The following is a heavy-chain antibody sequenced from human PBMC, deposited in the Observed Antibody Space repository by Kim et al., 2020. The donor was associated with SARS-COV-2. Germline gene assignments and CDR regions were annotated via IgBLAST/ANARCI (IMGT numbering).Heavy chain of an antibody. V-gene: IGHV4-31*03. CDR1: GGSISSGGYY. D-gene: IGHD6-13*01. Sequence: SETLSLTCTVSGGSISSGGYYWSWIRQHPGKGLEWVGYIYYSGSTYYNPSLKSRVTISVDTSKNQFSLRLSSVTAADTAVYYCARDRSWGAAADNWFDPWGQGTLVTVSS. CDR2: IYYSGST. CDR3: ARDRSWGAAADNWFDP. J-gene: IGHJ5*02.